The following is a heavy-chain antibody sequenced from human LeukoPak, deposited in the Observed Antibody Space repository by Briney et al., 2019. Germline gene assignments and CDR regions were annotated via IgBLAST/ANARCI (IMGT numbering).Heavy chain of an antibody. CDR1: GFTFGSDA. V-gene: IGHV4-59*01. D-gene: IGHD3-22*01. J-gene: IGHJ4*02. Sequence: PGGSLRLSCAASGFTFGSDAMSWIRQPPGKGLEWIGYISYSGSTNYSPSLKTRVTISLDTSKKQFSLKLSSVTAADTAVYYCARAVDTSGYLPGYWGQGTLVTVSS. CDR2: ISYSGST. CDR3: ARAVDTSGYLPGY.